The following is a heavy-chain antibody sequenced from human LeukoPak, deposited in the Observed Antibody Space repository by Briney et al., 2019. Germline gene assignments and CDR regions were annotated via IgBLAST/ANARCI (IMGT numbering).Heavy chain of an antibody. D-gene: IGHD3-22*01. Sequence: GASVKVSCKASGYTFTGYYMHWVRQAPGQGLEWMGWINPNSGGTNYAQKFQGRVTMTRDTSISTAYMELSRLRSDDTAVYYCARFRYYYDSSGYYRVLDYWGQGTLVTVSS. V-gene: IGHV1-2*02. CDR2: INPNSGGT. J-gene: IGHJ4*02. CDR3: ARFRYYYDSSGYYRVLDY. CDR1: GYTFTGYY.